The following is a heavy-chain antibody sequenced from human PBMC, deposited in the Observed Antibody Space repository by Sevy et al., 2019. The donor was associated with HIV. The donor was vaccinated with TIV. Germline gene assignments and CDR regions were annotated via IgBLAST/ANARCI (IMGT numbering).Heavy chain of an antibody. CDR3: AGAARPSGGFDS. J-gene: IGHJ4*02. Sequence: GESLKISCQSSGYNFNTDWIGWVRQMPGKGLEWMGIIYPDDSDTRYSPSFQGHISISADKSISNAYVQGLSLKASDTAIYDCAGAARPSGGFDSWGQGTLVTVSS. CDR1: GYNFNTDW. V-gene: IGHV5-51*01. CDR2: IYPDDSDT. D-gene: IGHD3-10*01.